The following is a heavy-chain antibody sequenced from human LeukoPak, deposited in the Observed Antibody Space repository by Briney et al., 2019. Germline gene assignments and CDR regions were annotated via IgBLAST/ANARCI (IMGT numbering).Heavy chain of an antibody. J-gene: IGHJ4*02. CDR2: IWSDGSSE. D-gene: IGHD3-22*01. Sequence: GGSLRLSCAASGISFSTSGMHWVRQAPGKGLEWVAFIWSDGSSEYDADSVKGRFSISRDNSKNTLYLQMNSLRAEDTAVYYCAKGDNYYDSSGYYYVRALFDYWGQGTLVTVSS. CDR1: GISFSTSG. CDR3: AKGDNYYDSSGYYYVRALFDY. V-gene: IGHV3-30*02.